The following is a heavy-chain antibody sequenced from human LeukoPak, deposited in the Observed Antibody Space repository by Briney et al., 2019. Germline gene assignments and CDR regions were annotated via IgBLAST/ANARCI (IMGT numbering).Heavy chain of an antibody. J-gene: IGHJ5*02. CDR1: GGSISSGGYY. V-gene: IGHV4-31*11. CDR2: IYYSGST. Sequence: TLSLTCAVSGGSISSGGYYWSWIRQHPGKGLEWIVYIYYSGSTYYNPSLKSRVTISVDTSKNQFSLKLSSVTAADTAVYYCARVGGYCSSTSCLINWFDPWGQGTLVTVSS. CDR3: ARVGGYCSSTSCLINWFDP. D-gene: IGHD2-2*01.